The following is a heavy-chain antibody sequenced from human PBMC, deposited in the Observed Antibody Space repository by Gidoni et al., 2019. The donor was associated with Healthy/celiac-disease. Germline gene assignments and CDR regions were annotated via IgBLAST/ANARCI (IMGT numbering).Heavy chain of an antibody. CDR1: GYTFTSYA. J-gene: IGHJ6*02. D-gene: IGHD2-2*01. Sequence: QVQLVQSGAEVKKPGASVTVSCKASGYTFTSYAMHWVRQAPGQRLEWMGWINVGNGNTKYSQKFQGRVTISRDTSASTAYMELSSLRSEDTAVYYCARVVGYCSSTSCPPGLVSPGYYYYGMDVWGQGTTVTVSS. CDR3: ARVVGYCSSTSCPPGLVSPGYYYYGMDV. V-gene: IGHV1-3*01. CDR2: INVGNGNT.